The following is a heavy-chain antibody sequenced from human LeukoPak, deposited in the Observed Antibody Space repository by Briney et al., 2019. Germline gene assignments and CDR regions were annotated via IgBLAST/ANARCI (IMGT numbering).Heavy chain of an antibody. J-gene: IGHJ4*02. D-gene: IGHD3-10*01. CDR2: FDPEDGET. CDR1: GYTLTELS. Sequence: ASVKVSCKVSGYTLTELSMHWVRQVPGKGLEWMGGFDPEDGETIYAQKFQGRVTMTEDTSTDIAYMELSSLRSEDTAVYYCATXLHXGLWFRELQLDYWGQGTLVTV. V-gene: IGHV1-24*01. CDR3: ATXLHXGLWFRELQLDY.